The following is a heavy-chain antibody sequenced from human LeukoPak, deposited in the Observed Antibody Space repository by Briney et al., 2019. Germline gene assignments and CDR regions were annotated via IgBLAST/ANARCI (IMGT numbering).Heavy chain of an antibody. V-gene: IGHV4-59*01. D-gene: IGHD2-21*02. J-gene: IGHJ4*02. Sequence: SETLSLTCTVSGGSISSYYWSWIRQPPGKGLERIGYIYYSGSTNYNPSLTSRVTISVDTSKNQFSLKLSSVTAADTAVYYCARDLGTDIFDYWGQGTLVTVYS. CDR1: GGSISSYY. CDR3: ARDLGTDIFDY. CDR2: IYYSGST.